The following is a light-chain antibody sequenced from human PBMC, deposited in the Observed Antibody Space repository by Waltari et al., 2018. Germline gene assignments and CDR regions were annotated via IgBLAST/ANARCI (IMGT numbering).Light chain of an antibody. CDR2: KTG. V-gene: IGLV1-47*01. J-gene: IGLJ2*01. Sequence: QSVLTQPPSASGTPGQRVTLSCSGSSSNIGPYYVYWYQLLPGTAPKLLIYKTGQRPSGVPARFSASKSGTSASLAISGLRSEDEADYYCAAWDDSLSGVIFGGGTKLTVL. CDR3: AAWDDSLSGVI. CDR1: SSNIGPYY.